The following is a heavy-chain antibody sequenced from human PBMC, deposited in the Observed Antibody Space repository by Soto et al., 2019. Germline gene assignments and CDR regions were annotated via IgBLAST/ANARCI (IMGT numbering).Heavy chain of an antibody. CDR2: ISSSGSTI. V-gene: IGHV3-11*01. J-gene: IGHJ6*02. CDR3: AREGYYYYGMDV. Sequence: QVQLVESGGGLVKPGGSLRLSCAASGFTFSDYYMSWIRQAPGKGLEWVSYISSSGSTIYYADTVKGRLTIPRDNAKNSLYLQMNSLIAEDTAVYYSAREGYYYYGMDVWGQGTTVTVSS. CDR1: GFTFSDYY.